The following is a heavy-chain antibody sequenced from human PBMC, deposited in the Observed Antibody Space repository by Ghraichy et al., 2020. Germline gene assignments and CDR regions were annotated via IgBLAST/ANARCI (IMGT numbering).Heavy chain of an antibody. CDR2: ISSSSSTI. CDR3: ARDLPLLWFGELYEAFDY. CDR1: GFTFSSYS. D-gene: IGHD3-10*01. J-gene: IGHJ4*02. V-gene: IGHV3-48*02. Sequence: GSLRLSCAASGFTFSSYSMNWVRQAPGKGLEWVSYISSSSSTIYYADSVKGRFTISRDNAKNLLYLQMNSLRDEDTAVYYCARDLPLLWFGELYEAFDYWGQGTLVTVSS.